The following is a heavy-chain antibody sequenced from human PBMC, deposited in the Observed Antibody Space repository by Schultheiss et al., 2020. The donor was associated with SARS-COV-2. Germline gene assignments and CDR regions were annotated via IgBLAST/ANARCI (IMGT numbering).Heavy chain of an antibody. CDR2: IYYSGST. CDR1: GGSFSGYY. J-gene: IGHJ4*02. D-gene: IGHD3-10*01. Sequence: SETLSLTCAVYGGSFSGYYWSWIRQSPGKGLEWIGSIYYSGSTNYNPSLKSRVTISVDTSKNQFSLKLSSVTAADTAVYYCARGGPGEGSTGAIGDYWGQGTLVTVSS. V-gene: IGHV4-59*01. CDR3: ARGGPGEGSTGAIGDY.